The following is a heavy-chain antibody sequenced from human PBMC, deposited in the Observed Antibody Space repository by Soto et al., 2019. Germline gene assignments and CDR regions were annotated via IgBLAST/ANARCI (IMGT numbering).Heavy chain of an antibody. J-gene: IGHJ6*02. D-gene: IGHD5-12*01. V-gene: IGHV3-23*01. Sequence: PGGSLRLSCAASGFTFSSYAMSWVRHAPGKGLEWVSGISSSGDNTYYPSSVRGRFTISRDNARNTLYLQLNSLRAEDTAVYYCAKAVEMATIKYGMDVWGQGTTVTVS. CDR2: ISSSGDNT. CDR1: GFTFSSYA. CDR3: AKAVEMATIKYGMDV.